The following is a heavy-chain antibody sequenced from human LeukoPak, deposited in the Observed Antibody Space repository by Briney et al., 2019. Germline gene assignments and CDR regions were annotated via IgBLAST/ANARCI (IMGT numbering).Heavy chain of an antibody. CDR3: ARDREYSSSSEPEGFDY. CDR2: ISAYNGNT. D-gene: IGHD6-6*01. V-gene: IGHV1-18*01. CDR1: GYTFTSYG. J-gene: IGHJ4*02. Sequence: GASVKVSCKASGYTFTSYGISWVRQAPGQGLEWRGWISAYNGNTNYAQKLQGRVTMTTDTSTSTAYIELRSLRSDDAAVYYCARDREYSSSSEPEGFDYWGQGTLVTVSS.